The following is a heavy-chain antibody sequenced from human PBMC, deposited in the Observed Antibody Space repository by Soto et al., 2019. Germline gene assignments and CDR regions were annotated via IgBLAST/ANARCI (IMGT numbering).Heavy chain of an antibody. J-gene: IGHJ3*02. V-gene: IGHV1-2*02. D-gene: IGHD7-27*01. Sequence: ASVKVSCKASGYTFTGYYMHWVRQAPGQGLEWMGWINPNSGGTNYAQKFQGRVTMTRDTSISTAYMELSRLRSDDTAVYYCARASGDHDAFDIWGQGTMVTVSS. CDR3: ARASGDHDAFDI. CDR2: INPNSGGT. CDR1: GYTFTGYY.